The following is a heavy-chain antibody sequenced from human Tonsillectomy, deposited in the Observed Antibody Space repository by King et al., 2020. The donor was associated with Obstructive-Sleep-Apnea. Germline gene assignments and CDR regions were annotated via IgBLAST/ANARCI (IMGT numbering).Heavy chain of an antibody. J-gene: IGHJ4*02. V-gene: IGHV7-4-1*02. CDR1: GYTFTSYA. CDR2: ITTNTGNP. CDR3: ARGYCGGASCSNFDY. D-gene: IGHD2-15*01. Sequence: QLVQSGSELKKPGASVKVSCKASGYTFTSYAMNWVRQAPGQGLEWMGWITTNTGNPTYAQDFTRRVVFSLDTSVSTAYLQISGLKTEDTAVYYCARGYCGGASCSNFDYWGQGTLVTVSS.